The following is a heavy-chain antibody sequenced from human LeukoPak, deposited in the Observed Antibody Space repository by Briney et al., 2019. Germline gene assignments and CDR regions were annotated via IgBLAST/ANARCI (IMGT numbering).Heavy chain of an antibody. Sequence: SSETLSLTCTVSGGSISTFYRSWIRQPPGKGLEWIGYIYYSGITNYNPSLKSRVTISVDTSKNQFSLKLSSVTAADTAVYYCARQGSGSRAAFDYLGQGTLVTVSS. V-gene: IGHV4-59*08. CDR3: ARQGSGSRAAFDY. CDR2: IYYSGIT. CDR1: GGSISTFY. J-gene: IGHJ4*02. D-gene: IGHD1-26*01.